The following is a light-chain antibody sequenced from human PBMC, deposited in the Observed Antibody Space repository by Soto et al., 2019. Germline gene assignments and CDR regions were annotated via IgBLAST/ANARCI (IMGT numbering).Light chain of an antibody. Sequence: DVVMTQSPLSLPVTLGHPASISCRSNQSLVHSDGIAYFSWFQQRPGRSPRRLIYKVSNRDSGVPARFSGSGSGTDFALKISRVEAEDVGLYYCMQGSHWPPITFGQGTRLEIK. V-gene: IGKV2-30*02. J-gene: IGKJ5*01. CDR3: MQGSHWPPIT. CDR1: QSLVHSDGIAY. CDR2: KVS.